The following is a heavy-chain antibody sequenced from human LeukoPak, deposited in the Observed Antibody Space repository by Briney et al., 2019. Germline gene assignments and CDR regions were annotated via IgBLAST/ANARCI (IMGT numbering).Heavy chain of an antibody. CDR3: AREALGGLCPTFDY. CDR1: GFTFSSYD. D-gene: IGHD3-10*01. J-gene: IGHJ4*02. V-gene: IGHV3-33*08. CDR2: IRYDGSNK. Sequence: GGSLRLSCAASGFTFSSYDMHWVRQAPGKGLEWVAFIRYDGSNKYYADSVKGRFTISRDNAKNSLYLQMNSLRAEDTAVYYCAREALGGLCPTFDYWGQGTLVTVSS.